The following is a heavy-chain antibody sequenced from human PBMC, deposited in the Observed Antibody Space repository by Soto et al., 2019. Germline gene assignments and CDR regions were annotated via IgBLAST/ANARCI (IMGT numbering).Heavy chain of an antibody. D-gene: IGHD3-9*01. V-gene: IGHV4-59*08. CDR3: ARQRYFDY. J-gene: IGHJ4*02. CDR2: IYNSENT. CDR1: GGSISSYY. Sequence: ASETLSLTCTVSGGSISSYYWSWIRQTPGKGLEWIGYIYNSENTNYNPSLESRVTISVDTSKNQFSLKLTSVTAADTAVYYCARQRYFDYWGQGTLVTVS.